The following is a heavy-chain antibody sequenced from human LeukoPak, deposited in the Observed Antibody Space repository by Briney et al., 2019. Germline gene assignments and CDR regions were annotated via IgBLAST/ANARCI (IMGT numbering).Heavy chain of an antibody. CDR1: GFTFSSYG. J-gene: IGHJ5*02. Sequence: GGSLRLSCAASGFTFSSYGMHWVRQAPGKGLEWVAVISYDGSNKYYADSVKGRFTISRDNSKNTLYLQMNSLRAEDTAVYYCAKAAAAGSFNWFDPWGQGILVTVSP. CDR3: AKAAAAGSFNWFDP. V-gene: IGHV3-30*18. D-gene: IGHD6-13*01. CDR2: ISYDGSNK.